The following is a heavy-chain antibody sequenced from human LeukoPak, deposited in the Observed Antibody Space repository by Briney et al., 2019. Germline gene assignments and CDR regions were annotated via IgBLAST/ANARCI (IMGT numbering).Heavy chain of an antibody. D-gene: IGHD6-19*01. CDR2: IIPFFGTA. Sequence: SVKVSCKASGGTFSSYAISWVRQAPGKGLEWMGRIIPFFGTANYAQKFQGRVTNTADESTSTASKEQSSVRSEDAAVYYCASAGSGWEWDYWGQGTLVTVSS. CDR3: ASAGSGWEWDY. V-gene: IGHV1-69*01. CDR1: GGTFSSYA. J-gene: IGHJ4*02.